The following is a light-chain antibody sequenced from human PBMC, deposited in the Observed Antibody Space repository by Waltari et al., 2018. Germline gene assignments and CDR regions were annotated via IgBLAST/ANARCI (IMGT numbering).Light chain of an antibody. CDR1: QSVRSSY. CDR3: QQYGTSPPVT. Sequence: EIVLTQSPGTLSLSPGERATLSCRASQSVRSSYLAWYQQKPGQAPRLLIYGASSRATGISDRVSGSGSGTDFTLTISRLEPEEFAVYYGQQYGTSPPVTFGGGTKVEIK. CDR2: GAS. J-gene: IGKJ4*01. V-gene: IGKV3-20*01.